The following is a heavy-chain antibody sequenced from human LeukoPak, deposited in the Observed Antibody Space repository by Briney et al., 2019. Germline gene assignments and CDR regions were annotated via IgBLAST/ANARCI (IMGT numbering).Heavy chain of an antibody. D-gene: IGHD4-11*01. Sequence: PSETLSLTCTVSGGSISSYYWSWIRQPPGKGLERIGYIYYSGSTNYNPSLKSRVTISVDTSKNQFSLKLSSVTAADTAVYYCARGTVTTLFDYWGQGTLVTVSS. CDR1: GGSISSYY. J-gene: IGHJ4*02. CDR2: IYYSGST. V-gene: IGHV4-59*08. CDR3: ARGTVTTLFDY.